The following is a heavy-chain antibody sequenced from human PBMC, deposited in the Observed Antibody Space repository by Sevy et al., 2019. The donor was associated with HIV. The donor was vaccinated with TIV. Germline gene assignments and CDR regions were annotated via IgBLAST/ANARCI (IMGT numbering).Heavy chain of an antibody. CDR1: GFTFSSYA. CDR3: AKGYCSGGSYPRDYYYYGMDV. V-gene: IGHV3-23*01. D-gene: IGHD2-15*01. Sequence: GGSLRLSCAASGFTFSSYAMNWVRQAPGKGLEWVSSISTSGRSTYYADSVEGRFTISRDSSKNTLYLQMNSLRADDTAVYYCAKGYCSGGSYPRDYYYYGMDVWGQGTTVTVSS. J-gene: IGHJ6*02. CDR2: ISTSGRST.